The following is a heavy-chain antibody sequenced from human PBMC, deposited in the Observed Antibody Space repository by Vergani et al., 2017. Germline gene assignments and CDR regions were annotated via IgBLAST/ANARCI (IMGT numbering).Heavy chain of an antibody. CDR2: ISYDGSNK. CDR3: ARDRVAVAERGTFDY. CDR1: GFTFISYA. J-gene: IGHJ4*02. V-gene: IGHV3-30-3*01. Sequence: QVQLVESGGGVVQPGWSLRLSCAASGFTFISYAMHWVRQAPGKGLEWVAVISYDGSNKSYADSVKGRFTISRNTSTNTLYLQMNSLRAEDTAVYYCARDRVAVAERGTFDYWGQGTLVTVSS. D-gene: IGHD6-19*01.